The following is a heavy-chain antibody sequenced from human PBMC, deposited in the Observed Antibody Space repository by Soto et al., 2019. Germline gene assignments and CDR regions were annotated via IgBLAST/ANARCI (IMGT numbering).Heavy chain of an antibody. D-gene: IGHD4-4*01. CDR3: ARTVTADYYGMDV. CDR1: GGTFSSYA. J-gene: IGHJ6*02. V-gene: IGHV1-69*13. CDR2: IIPIFGTA. Sequence: SVQVSCKASGGTFSSYAISWVRQAPGQGLEWMGGIIPIFGTANYAQKFQGRVTITADESTSTAYMELSSLRSEDTAVYYCARTVTADYYGMDVWGQGTTVTVSS.